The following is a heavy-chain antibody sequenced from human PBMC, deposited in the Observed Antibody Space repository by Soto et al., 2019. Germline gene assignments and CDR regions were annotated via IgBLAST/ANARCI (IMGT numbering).Heavy chain of an antibody. Sequence: QVQLVQSGAEVKKPGSSVKVSCKASGGTFSSYAISWVRQAPGQGLEWLGGIIPIFGTANYAQKFQGRVTITGDESTSTACMGLTSLCSDETAVEYCGSRGPSGSSFDYWGQGTLVTVSS. CDR1: GGTFSSYA. CDR3: GSRGPSGSSFDY. D-gene: IGHD1-26*01. CDR2: IIPIFGTA. V-gene: IGHV1-69*01. J-gene: IGHJ4*02.